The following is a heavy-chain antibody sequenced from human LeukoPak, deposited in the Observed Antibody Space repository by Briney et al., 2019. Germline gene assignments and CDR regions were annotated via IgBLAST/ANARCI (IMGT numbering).Heavy chain of an antibody. CDR3: ARGLSDFDS. V-gene: IGHV4-59*01. D-gene: IGHD2-21*02. CDR2: IYNSGST. CDR1: DGSISSYY. Sequence: PSETPSLTCTVSDGSISSYYWSWIRQPPGKGLEWIGYIYNSGSTNYNPSLKSRVTISVDTSKKQFSLKLSSVTAADTALYYCARGLSDFDSWGQGTLVTVSS. J-gene: IGHJ4*02.